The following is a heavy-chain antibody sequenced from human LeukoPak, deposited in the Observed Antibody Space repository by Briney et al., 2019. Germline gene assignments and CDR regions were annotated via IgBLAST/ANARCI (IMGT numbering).Heavy chain of an antibody. CDR2: INIDGSST. CDR1: GFTFSSYW. Sequence: GGSLRLSCAASGFTFSSYWMYWVRQAPGKGLVWVSRINIDGSSTSHADSVKGRFTISRDNAKNTLYLQMNSLRAEDTAVYYCAREGGYSHAFDYWGQGTLVTVSS. V-gene: IGHV3-74*01. CDR3: AREGGYSHAFDY. D-gene: IGHD3-22*01. J-gene: IGHJ4*02.